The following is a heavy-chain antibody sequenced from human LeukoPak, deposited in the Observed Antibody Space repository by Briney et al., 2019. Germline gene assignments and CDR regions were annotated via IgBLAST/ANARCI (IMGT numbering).Heavy chain of an antibody. V-gene: IGHV3-74*01. Sequence: TGGSLRLSCAASGFTFSSYWMHWVRQAPGKGLVWVSRINRDGSSTSYADSVKGRFTISRDNAKNTLYLQMNSLRAEDTAVYYCDKEGNYNAFDIWGQGTMVTVSS. D-gene: IGHD3-10*01. CDR1: GFTFSSYW. CDR3: DKEGNYNAFDI. J-gene: IGHJ3*02. CDR2: INRDGSST.